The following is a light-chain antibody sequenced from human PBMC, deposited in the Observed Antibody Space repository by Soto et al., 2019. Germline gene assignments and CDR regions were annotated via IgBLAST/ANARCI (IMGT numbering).Light chain of an antibody. V-gene: IGKV3-20*01. CDR2: AAS. CDR3: QQYGGSPRT. CDR1: QSVSTNN. Sequence: IVLTQSPGTLSSSPGERATLSCRASQSVSTNNLAWYQQRPGRAPRLLIYAASRRATGIPDRFSGSGSGTDFTLTISRLEPEDFAVYYCQQYGGSPRTFGQGTKVDIK. J-gene: IGKJ1*01.